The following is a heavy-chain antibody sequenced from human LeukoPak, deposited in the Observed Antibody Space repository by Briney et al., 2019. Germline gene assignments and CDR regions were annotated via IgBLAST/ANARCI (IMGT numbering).Heavy chain of an antibody. CDR3: AIACSSTSCYPYYYYYGMDV. J-gene: IGHJ6*02. Sequence: GGSLRLSCAASGFTFSSYWMHWVRQAPGKGLVWVSRINSDGSSTSYADSVKGRFTISRDNAKNTLCLQMNSLRAEDTAVYYCAIACSSTSCYPYYYYYGMDVWGQGTTVTVSS. CDR2: INSDGSST. V-gene: IGHV3-74*01. CDR1: GFTFSSYW. D-gene: IGHD2-2*01.